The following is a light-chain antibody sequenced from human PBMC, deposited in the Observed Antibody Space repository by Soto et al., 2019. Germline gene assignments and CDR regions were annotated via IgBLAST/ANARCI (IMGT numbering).Light chain of an antibody. CDR3: QQYHTYSRT. CDR1: QSIGSW. J-gene: IGKJ1*01. CDR2: KAS. Sequence: DIQMTQSPSTLSASIGDRVSITCRASQSIGSWLAWYQQKPGKAPKLLIYKASTLESGVPSRFSGSEPGTEFTLTISSLQPDDFATYYCQQYHTYSRTFGQGTKVEIK. V-gene: IGKV1-5*03.